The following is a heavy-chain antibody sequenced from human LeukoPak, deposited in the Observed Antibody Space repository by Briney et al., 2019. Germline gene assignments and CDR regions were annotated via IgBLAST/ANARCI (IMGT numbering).Heavy chain of an antibody. Sequence: GGSLRLSCAASGFTFSSYAMNWVRQAPGRGLEWVSAVDRSSDSTYYAESVKGRFTVSRDNSKSALFLEMNSLRAEDTAVYYCAKDPPRGDGYQPNFFDSWGQGTLVTVSS. CDR3: AKDPPRGDGYQPNFFDS. CDR1: GFTFSSYA. J-gene: IGHJ4*02. CDR2: VDRSSDST. D-gene: IGHD5-24*01. V-gene: IGHV3-23*01.